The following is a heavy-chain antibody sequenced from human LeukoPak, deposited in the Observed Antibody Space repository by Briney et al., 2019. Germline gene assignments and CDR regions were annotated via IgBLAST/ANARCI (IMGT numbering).Heavy chain of an antibody. V-gene: IGHV4-39*07. CDR1: GGSITSSSYF. CDR2: IYHNGST. Sequence: SETLSLTCTVSGGSITSSSYFWGWIRQPPGKGLEWIGSIYHNGSTYYNPSLKSRVSISVDTSKNQFSLKLTSVTAADTAVYYCAKDETSIAVAGPFHYWGQGTLVTVSS. D-gene: IGHD6-13*01. J-gene: IGHJ4*02. CDR3: AKDETSIAVAGPFHY.